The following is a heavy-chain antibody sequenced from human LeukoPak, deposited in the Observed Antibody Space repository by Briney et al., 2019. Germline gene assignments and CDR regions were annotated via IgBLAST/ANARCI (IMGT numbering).Heavy chain of an antibody. D-gene: IGHD3-22*01. Sequence: PSETLSLTCTVSGGSISSYYWSWIRQPPGKGLEWIGYIYYSGSTNYNPSLKSRVTISVDTSKNQFSLKLSSVTAADTAVYYCARVSSYYYDSSGFYFDYWGQGTLVTVSS. CDR1: GGSISSYY. CDR3: ARVSSYYYDSSGFYFDY. J-gene: IGHJ4*02. V-gene: IGHV4-59*01. CDR2: IYYSGST.